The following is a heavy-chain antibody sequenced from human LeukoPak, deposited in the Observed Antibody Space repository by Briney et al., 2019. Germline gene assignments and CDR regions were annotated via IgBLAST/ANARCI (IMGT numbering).Heavy chain of an antibody. J-gene: IGHJ4*02. CDR2: ISGSGGST. Sequence: GGSLRLSCAASGFTLSSYAMSWVRQAPGKGLEWVSAISGSGGSTYYADSVKGRFTISRDNSKNTLYLQMNSLRAEDTAVYYCAKAVGYCSSTSCYTRQYYFDYWGQGTLVTVSS. D-gene: IGHD2-2*02. CDR1: GFTLSSYA. V-gene: IGHV3-23*01. CDR3: AKAVGYCSSTSCYTRQYYFDY.